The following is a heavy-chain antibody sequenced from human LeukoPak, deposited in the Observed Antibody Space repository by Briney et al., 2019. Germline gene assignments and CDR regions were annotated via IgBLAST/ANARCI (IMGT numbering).Heavy chain of an antibody. D-gene: IGHD6-19*01. J-gene: IGHJ6*02. CDR1: GFIFSPYA. Sequence: GGSLRLSCAASGFIFSPYAMHWVRQAPGKGLEWVAIISYDGSNKYYADSVKGRFTISRDNSENTMYLQMNSLRAEDTAVYYCASYSSGWTTYYYYGMDVWGQGPTVTVSS. CDR2: ISYDGSNK. CDR3: ASYSSGWTTYYYYGMDV. V-gene: IGHV3-30-3*01.